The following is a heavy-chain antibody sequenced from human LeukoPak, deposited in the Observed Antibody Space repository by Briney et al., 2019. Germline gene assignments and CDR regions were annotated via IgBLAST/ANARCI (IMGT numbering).Heavy chain of an antibody. J-gene: IGHJ6*03. CDR3: ARLGHGITIFGVAQPAYMDV. CDR2: IYPGDSDT. Sequence: GESLKISCKGSGYSFTSYWIGWVRQMPGKGLEWMGIIYPGDSDTRYSPSFQGQVTISADKSISTAYLQWSSLKASDTAMYYCARLGHGITIFGVAQPAYMDVWGKGTTVTVSS. V-gene: IGHV5-51*01. D-gene: IGHD3-3*01. CDR1: GYSFTSYW.